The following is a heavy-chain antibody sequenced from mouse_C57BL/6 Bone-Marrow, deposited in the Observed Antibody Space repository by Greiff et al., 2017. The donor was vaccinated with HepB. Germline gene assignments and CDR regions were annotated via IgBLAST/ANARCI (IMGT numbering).Heavy chain of an antibody. Sequence: VMLVESGAELVKPGASVKISCKASGYAFSSYWMNWVKQRPGKGLEWIGQIYPGDGDTNYNGKFKGKATLTADKSSSTAYMQLSSLTSEDSAVYFCARCYYSNYEDFDYWGQGTTLTVSS. V-gene: IGHV1-80*01. CDR2: IYPGDGDT. CDR1: GYAFSSYW. CDR3: ARCYYSNYEDFDY. J-gene: IGHJ2*01. D-gene: IGHD2-5*01.